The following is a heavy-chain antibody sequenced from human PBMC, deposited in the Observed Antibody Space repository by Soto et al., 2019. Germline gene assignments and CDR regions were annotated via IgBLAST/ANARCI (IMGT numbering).Heavy chain of an antibody. J-gene: IGHJ6*03. CDR2: INHSGST. CDR1: GGSFSDYY. CDR3: ARVGSNLGYCSGGSCPRPYYYYYYMDV. Sequence: SETLSLTCAVYGGSFSDYYWIWIRQPPGKGLEWIGEINHSGSTNYNPSLKSRVTISVDTSKNQFSLKLSSVTAADTAVYYCARVGSNLGYCSGGSCPRPYYYYYYMDVWGKGTTVTVSS. V-gene: IGHV4-34*01. D-gene: IGHD2-15*01.